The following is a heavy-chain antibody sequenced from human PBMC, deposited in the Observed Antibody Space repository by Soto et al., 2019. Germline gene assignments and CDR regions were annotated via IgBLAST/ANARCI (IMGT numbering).Heavy chain of an antibody. D-gene: IGHD6-6*01. CDR3: ASGRDRGSSESSFDY. CDR1: GYTFTNYY. J-gene: IGHJ4*02. CDR2: IYPTDGGT. V-gene: IGHV1-2*02. Sequence: QVQLVQSGAEVKKPGASMKVSCKASGYTFTNYYIYWVRQAPGQGLEWMGWIYPTDGGTNYAQKFQGRVTMTRDTSISTAYMELSRLSSDDTAVYYCASGRDRGSSESSFDYWGQVTLVTVSS.